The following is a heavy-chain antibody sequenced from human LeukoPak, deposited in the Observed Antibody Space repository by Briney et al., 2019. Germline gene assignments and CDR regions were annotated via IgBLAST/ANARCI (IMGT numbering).Heavy chain of an antibody. CDR3: ARDLKAYYYDSSGPRGY. V-gene: IGHV1-18*01. CDR1: GYTFTSYG. CDR2: ISAYNGNT. D-gene: IGHD3-22*01. J-gene: IGHJ4*02. Sequence: ASVKVSCKASGYTFTSYGISWVRQAPGQGLEWMGWISAYNGNTNYAQKLQGIVTMTTDTSTSTAYMELRSLRSDDTAVYYCARDLKAYYYDSSGPRGYWGQGTLVTVSS.